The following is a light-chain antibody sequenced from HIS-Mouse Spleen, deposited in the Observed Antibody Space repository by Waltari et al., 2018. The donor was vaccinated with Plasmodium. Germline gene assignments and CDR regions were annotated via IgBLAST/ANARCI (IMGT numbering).Light chain of an antibody. CDR2: EDS. CDR3: YSTDSSGNHSRV. Sequence: SYELTQPPSVSVSPGQTARITCSGDALPKKYAYWYQQKSGQAPVLVIYEDSKRPSGIPERFAGSSSGTMATLTISVAQVEDEADYYCYSTDSSGNHSRVFGGGTKLTVL. J-gene: IGLJ3*02. V-gene: IGLV3-10*01. CDR1: ALPKKY.